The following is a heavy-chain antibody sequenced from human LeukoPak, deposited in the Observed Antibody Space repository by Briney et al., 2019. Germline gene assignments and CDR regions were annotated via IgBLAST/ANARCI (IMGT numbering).Heavy chain of an antibody. Sequence: ASVKVSCKASGYTFTGYYMHWVRQAPGQGLEWMGWINPNSGGTNYAQKLQGRVTMTTDTSTSTAYMELRSLRSDDTAVYYCARNGYYYDSSGYCFDYWGQGTLVTVSS. D-gene: IGHD3-22*01. V-gene: IGHV1-2*02. CDR2: INPNSGGT. CDR1: GYTFTGYY. J-gene: IGHJ4*02. CDR3: ARNGYYYDSSGYCFDY.